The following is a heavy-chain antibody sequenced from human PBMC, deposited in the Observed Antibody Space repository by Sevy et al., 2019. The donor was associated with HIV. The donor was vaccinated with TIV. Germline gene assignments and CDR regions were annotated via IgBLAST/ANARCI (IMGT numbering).Heavy chain of an antibody. V-gene: IGHV3-23*01. CDR1: GFTFSSYA. CDR3: AKLGYCSSTSCYDDAFDI. Sequence: GSLRLSCAASGFTFSSYAMSWVRQAPGKGLEWVSAISGSGGSTYYADSVKGRFTISRDNSKNTLYLQMNSLRAEDTAVYYCAKLGYCSSTSCYDDAFDIWGQGTMVTVSS. J-gene: IGHJ3*02. D-gene: IGHD2-2*01. CDR2: ISGSGGST.